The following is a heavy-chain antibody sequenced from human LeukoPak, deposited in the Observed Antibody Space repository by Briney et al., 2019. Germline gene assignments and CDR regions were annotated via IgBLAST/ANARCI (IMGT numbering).Heavy chain of an antibody. CDR2: MYDSVRT. J-gene: IGHJ4*02. CDR1: GGSISSHY. V-gene: IGHV4-59*11. CDR3: ATIKRGNIDGYFDF. Sequence: SETLSLTCTVPGGSISSHYWSWIRQPPGKGLEWIGYMYDSVRTKDNPSLKSRVTLSADTSKNQFSLRLSSVTAADTAVYYCATIKRGNIDGYFDFWGQGILVTVSS. D-gene: IGHD5-18*01.